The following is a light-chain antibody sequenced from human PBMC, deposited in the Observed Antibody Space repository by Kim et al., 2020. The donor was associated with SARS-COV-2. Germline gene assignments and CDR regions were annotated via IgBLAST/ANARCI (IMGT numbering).Light chain of an antibody. Sequence: ATINCKSSQTVLYSSNNKNYLAWFQQKPGQPPKLLIYWASTREAGVPDRFSGSGSGTDFTLTISSLQAEDVAVYYCQQYYSTPLTFGGGTKVDIK. CDR3: QQYYSTPLT. J-gene: IGKJ4*01. CDR1: QTVLYSSNNKNY. V-gene: IGKV4-1*01. CDR2: WAS.